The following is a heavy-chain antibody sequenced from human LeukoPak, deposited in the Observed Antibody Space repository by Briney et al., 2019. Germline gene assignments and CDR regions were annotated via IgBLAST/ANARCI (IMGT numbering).Heavy chain of an antibody. CDR2: INPSGGSK. D-gene: IGHD3-22*01. Sequence: AASVKVSCKASGYTFTSYYMHWVRQAPGQGGEGMGIINPSGGSKSYAQNFQGRVTMTRDTSTSTVYMELSSLRSEDTAVYYCARDTPGYYDSSGYPRPNRSFDYWGQGTLVTVSS. CDR3: ARDTPGYYDSSGYPRPNRSFDY. V-gene: IGHV1-46*01. CDR1: GYTFTSYY. J-gene: IGHJ4*02.